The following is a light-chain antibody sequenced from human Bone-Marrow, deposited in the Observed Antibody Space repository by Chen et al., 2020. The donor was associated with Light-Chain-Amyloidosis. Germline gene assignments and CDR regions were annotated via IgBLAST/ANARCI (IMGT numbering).Light chain of an antibody. Sequence: NFMLTQPHSVSESPGKTVIISRTRSSGSIATNYVQWYQQPPGSSPTTVIYVDDQKPSGVPDRFSGSIDRSSNSASLTISGLKTEDEADYYCQSYQGSSQGVFGGGTKLTVL. CDR2: VDD. V-gene: IGLV6-57*01. J-gene: IGLJ3*02. CDR3: QSYQGSSQGV. CDR1: SGSIATNY.